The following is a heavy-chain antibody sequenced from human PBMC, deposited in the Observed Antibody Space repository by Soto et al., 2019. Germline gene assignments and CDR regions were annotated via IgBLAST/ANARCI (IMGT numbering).Heavy chain of an antibody. V-gene: IGHV4-30-4*01. CDR1: GGSISSGDYY. CDR3: ARASPVVTDV. J-gene: IGHJ6*02. CDR2: IYYSGSP. D-gene: IGHD5-18*01. Sequence: QVQLQESGPGLVKPSQTLSLTCTVSGGSISSGDYYWSWIRQPPGKGLEWIGYIYYSGSPYYNPSPKDRGTISVDTPKIQFSLKLRAVTAADTAVYHCARASPVVTDVCGQGTTVTVSS.